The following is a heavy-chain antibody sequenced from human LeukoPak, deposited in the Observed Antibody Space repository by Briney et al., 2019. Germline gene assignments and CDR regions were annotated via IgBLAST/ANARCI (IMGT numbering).Heavy chain of an antibody. CDR1: GGSISSYY. CDR3: ARHYDSSGYYYLNY. V-gene: IGHV4-59*01. J-gene: IGHJ4*02. CDR2: IYYSGST. Sequence: PSETLSLTCTVSGGSISSYYWSSIRQPPGKGLEWIGYIYYSGSTNYNPSLKSRVTISVDTSKNQFSLKLSSVTAADTAVYYCARHYDSSGYYYLNYWGQGTLVTVSS. D-gene: IGHD3-22*01.